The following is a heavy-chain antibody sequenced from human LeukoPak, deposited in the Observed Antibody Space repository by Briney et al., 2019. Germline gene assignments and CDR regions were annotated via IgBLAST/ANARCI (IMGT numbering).Heavy chain of an antibody. CDR1: GGSISSGDYY. CDR2: IYYSGST. Sequence: SETLSLTCTVSGGSISSGDYYWSWIRQPPGKGLDWIGYIYYSGSTYYNPSLKSRVTRSVDTSKNQFSLKLSSVTAADTAVYYCARAPTTMVRYLPRAFDYWGQGTLVTVSS. CDR3: ARAPTTMVRYLPRAFDY. J-gene: IGHJ4*02. V-gene: IGHV4-30-4*08. D-gene: IGHD3-10*01.